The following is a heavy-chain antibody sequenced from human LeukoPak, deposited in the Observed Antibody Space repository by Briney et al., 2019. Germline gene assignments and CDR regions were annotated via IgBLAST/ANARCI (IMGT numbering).Heavy chain of an antibody. CDR2: INPNSGGT. Sequence: ASVKVSRKASGYTFTGYYMHWVRQAPGQGLEWMGRINPNSGGTNYAQKFQGRVTMTRDTSISTAYMELSRLRSDGTAVYYCARDIGIRYPGGGYWGQGTLVTVSS. D-gene: IGHD3-9*01. V-gene: IGHV1-2*06. J-gene: IGHJ4*02. CDR1: GYTFTGYY. CDR3: ARDIGIRYPGGGY.